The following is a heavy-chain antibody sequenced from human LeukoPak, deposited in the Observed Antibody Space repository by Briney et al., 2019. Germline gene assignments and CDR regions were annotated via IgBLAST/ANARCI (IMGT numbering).Heavy chain of an antibody. CDR2: ISYDGSNK. CDR1: GFTFSSYA. D-gene: IGHD4-17*01. J-gene: IGHJ4*02. CDR3: AREHYGDLYFDY. Sequence: GRSLRLSCAASGFTFSSYAMHWVRQAPGKGLEWVAVISYDGSNKYYADSVKGRFTISRGNSKNTLYLQMNSLRAEDTAVYSCAREHYGDLYFDYWGQGTLVTVSS. V-gene: IGHV3-30-3*01.